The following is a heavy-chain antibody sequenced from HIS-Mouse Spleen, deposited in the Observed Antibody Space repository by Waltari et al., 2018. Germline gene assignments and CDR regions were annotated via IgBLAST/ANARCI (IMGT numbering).Heavy chain of an antibody. D-gene: IGHD1-1*01. CDR3: AKRYGQDY. Sequence: QVQLVESGGGVVQPGRSLRLSCAASGFTFSSYGMHWVRQAPGKGLEWVAGISYDGSNKYEADSVKGRFTISRDNSKNTLYLQMNSLRAEDTAVYYCAKRYGQDYWGQGTLVTVSS. CDR2: ISYDGSNK. J-gene: IGHJ4*02. V-gene: IGHV3-30*18. CDR1: GFTFSSYG.